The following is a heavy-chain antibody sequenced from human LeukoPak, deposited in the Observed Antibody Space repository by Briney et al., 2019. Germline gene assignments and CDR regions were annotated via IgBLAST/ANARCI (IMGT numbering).Heavy chain of an antibody. V-gene: IGHV3-21*01. CDR1: GFTFSSYS. D-gene: IGHD3-9*01. J-gene: IGHJ4*02. Sequence: GWSLRLSCAASGFTFSSYSMNWVRQAPGKGLEWVSFISSSSTYIYYADSLKGRFTISRDNAKKSLYLQMNSLRAEDTAVYYCARSGKIYFDWLLDYWGQGTLVTVSS. CDR3: ARSGKIYFDWLLDY. CDR2: ISSSSTYI.